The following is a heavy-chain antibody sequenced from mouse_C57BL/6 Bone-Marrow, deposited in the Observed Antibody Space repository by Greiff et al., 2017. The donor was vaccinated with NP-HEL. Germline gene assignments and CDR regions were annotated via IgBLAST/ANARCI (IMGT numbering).Heavy chain of an antibody. CDR1: GYSITNGNHW. CDR2: ISTSGST. CDR3: ARASNTWGYWYFDV. J-gene: IGHJ1*03. Sequence: EVQLVESGPALVKPSQTVSLTCTVTGYSITNGNHWWNWIRQVSGSKLEWIGYISTSGSTDSNPSLKSRISITRDTSKNQLFLQLNSVTTEDIATYYCARASNTWGYWYFDVWGTGTTVTVSS. D-gene: IGHD2-5*01. V-gene: IGHV3-4*01.